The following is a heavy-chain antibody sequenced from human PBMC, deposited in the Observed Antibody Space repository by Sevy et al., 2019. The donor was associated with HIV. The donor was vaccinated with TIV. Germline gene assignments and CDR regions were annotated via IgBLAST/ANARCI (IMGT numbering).Heavy chain of an antibody. CDR3: ARRGIVAARWFDP. D-gene: IGHD6-13*01. CDR2: INHSGST. CDR1: GGSFSGYY. Sequence: SETLSLTCAVYGGSFSGYYWSWIRQPPGKGLEWIGEINHSGSTNCNPSLKSRVTISVDTSKNQFSLKLSSVTAADTAVYYCARRGIVAARWFDPWGQGTLVTVSS. V-gene: IGHV4-34*01. J-gene: IGHJ5*02.